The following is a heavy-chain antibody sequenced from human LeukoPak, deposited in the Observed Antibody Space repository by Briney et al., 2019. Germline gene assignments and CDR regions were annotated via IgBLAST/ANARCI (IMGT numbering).Heavy chain of an antibody. CDR1: GFTFSSYS. D-gene: IGHD4-17*01. CDR2: ISSSSSYI. V-gene: IGHV3-21*01. Sequence: GGSLRLSCAASGFTFSSYSMNWVRQAPGKGLEWVSSISSSSSYIYYADSVKGRFTISRDNAKNSLYLQINSLRAEDTAVYYCARDQVTTVTTVGDYWGQGTLVTVSS. J-gene: IGHJ4*02. CDR3: ARDQVTTVTTVGDY.